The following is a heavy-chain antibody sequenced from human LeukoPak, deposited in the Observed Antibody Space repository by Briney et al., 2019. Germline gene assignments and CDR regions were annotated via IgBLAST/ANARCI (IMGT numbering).Heavy chain of an antibody. CDR3: ARWAGYSSTWYGLFDY. J-gene: IGHJ4*02. D-gene: IGHD6-13*01. CDR2: IYSGGST. Sequence: GGSLRLSCAASGFTVSTTYKSWVRQAPGKGLEWISVIYSGGSTYYADSVKGRFTISRDNSKNTLYLQMNSLRAEDTAVYYCARWAGYSSTWYGLFDYWGQGTLVTVSS. V-gene: IGHV3-66*01. CDR1: GFTVSTTY.